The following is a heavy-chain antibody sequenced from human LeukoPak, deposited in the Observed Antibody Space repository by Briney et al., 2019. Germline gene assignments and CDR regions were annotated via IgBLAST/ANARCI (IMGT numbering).Heavy chain of an antibody. CDR2: ISGSGGST. V-gene: IGHV3-23*01. CDR1: GFTFSSYS. J-gene: IGHJ4*02. D-gene: IGHD6-19*01. Sequence: GGSLRLSCAASGFTFSSYSMNWVRQAPGKGLEWVSGISGSGGSTYYADSVKGRFTISRDNSKNTLYLQMNSLRAEDTAVYYCAKRTGSSGWYDVFDYWGQGTLVTVSS. CDR3: AKRTGSSGWYDVFDY.